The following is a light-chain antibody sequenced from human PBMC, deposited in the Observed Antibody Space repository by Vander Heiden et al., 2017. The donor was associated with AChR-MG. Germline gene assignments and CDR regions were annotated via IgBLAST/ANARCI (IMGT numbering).Light chain of an antibody. CDR3: GSFAGSYTFAV. CDR1: SSDVGGYNY. J-gene: IGLJ1*01. CDR2: DVS. V-gene: IGLV2-11*01. Sequence: QSALTQPRSVSGSPGQSVTISCTGNSSDVGGYNYFSWYQQQPGKAPKLMIYDVSKRRSGVPDRFYGSKSGNTASLTISGLQAEDEADYYCGSFAGSYTFAVFGTGTKVTVL.